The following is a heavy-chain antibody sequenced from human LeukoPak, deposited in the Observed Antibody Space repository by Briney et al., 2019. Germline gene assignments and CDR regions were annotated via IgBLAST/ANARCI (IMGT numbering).Heavy chain of an antibody. CDR3: ARVDYEVDY. CDR2: IYYSGST. CDR1: GGSLSSSSYY. V-gene: IGHV4-39*01. J-gene: IGHJ4*02. D-gene: IGHD4-17*01. Sequence: PSETLSLTCTVSGGSLSSSSYYWGWIRQPPGTGLEWIGSIYYSGSTYYNPSLKSRVTISVDTSKNQFSLKLSSVTAADTAVYYCARVDYEVDYWGQGTLVTVSS.